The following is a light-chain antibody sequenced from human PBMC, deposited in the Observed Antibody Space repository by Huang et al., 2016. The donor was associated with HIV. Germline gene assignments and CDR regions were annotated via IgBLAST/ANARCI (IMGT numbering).Light chain of an antibody. Sequence: DIQMTQSPSSLSASVGDRVTITCQASQDINNFLNWYQQKPGKAPKLLILDASNLQTGVPSRFSGSGSGTHFTFTITSLQRDDIGTYYCQQYDDVPISFGGGTKL. CDR3: QQYDDVPIS. CDR2: DAS. V-gene: IGKV1-33*01. J-gene: IGKJ4*01. CDR1: QDINNF.